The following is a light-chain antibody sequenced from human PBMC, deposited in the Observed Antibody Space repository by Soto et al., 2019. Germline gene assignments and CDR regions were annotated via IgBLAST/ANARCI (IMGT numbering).Light chain of an antibody. J-gene: IGLJ2*01. V-gene: IGLV2-8*01. CDR1: SSDVGGYNY. Sequence: QSVLTQPPSASGSPGQSVTISCTGTSSDVGGYNYVSWYQQHPGKAPKLMIYEVSKRPSGVPDRFSGSKSGNTASLTVSGLQDEDEADYYCSSYAGSNNIVVFGGGTKLTVL. CDR3: SSYAGSNNIVV. CDR2: EVS.